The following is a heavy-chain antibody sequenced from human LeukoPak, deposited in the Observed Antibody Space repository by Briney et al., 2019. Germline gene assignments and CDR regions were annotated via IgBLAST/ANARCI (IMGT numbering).Heavy chain of an antibody. CDR3: AKGAAAGKVDLFDP. V-gene: IGHV3-23*01. Sequence: GGSLRLSCAASGVTFSKFAMMWVRQTPGTGLQWVSTITGYGATFYADSVRGRFTIFRDTSMNTLFLQMNSLGAEDTAVYYCAKGAAAGKVDLFDPWGQGTLVTAS. D-gene: IGHD6-13*01. CDR2: ITGYGAT. J-gene: IGHJ5*02. CDR1: GVTFSKFA.